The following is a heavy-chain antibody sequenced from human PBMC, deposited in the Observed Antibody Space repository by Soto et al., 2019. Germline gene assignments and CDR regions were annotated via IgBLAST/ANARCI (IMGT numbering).Heavy chain of an antibody. D-gene: IGHD6-6*01. CDR2: INAHSGGT. V-gene: IGHV1-2*02. CDR1: GFSFTGYY. CDR3: AKDLTRQLAYWLDP. J-gene: IGHJ5*02. Sequence: ASVKVSCKASGFSFTGYYIHWLRQAPGQGLEWMGWINAHSGGTEYAQKFQGRVTLTRDASIATAYLTLTSLTSDDTALYYCAKDLTRQLAYWLDPWGQGTQVTVSS.